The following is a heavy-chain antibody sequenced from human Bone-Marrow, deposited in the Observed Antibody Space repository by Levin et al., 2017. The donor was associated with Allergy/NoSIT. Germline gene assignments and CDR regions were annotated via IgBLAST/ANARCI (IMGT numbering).Heavy chain of an antibody. CDR1: GFSFGTFP. CDR3: AKDGGISRYYKALSYFDS. V-gene: IGHV3-23*02. Sequence: PGGSLRLSCAASGFSFGTFPMSWVRQAPGKGLEWVSGISVSGSVTYYREAVRGRFTISRDNSENTLYLQMNSLRAEDTAIYYCAKDGGISRYYKALSYFDSWGQGTLVTVSS. D-gene: IGHD1-26*01. CDR2: ISVSGSVT. J-gene: IGHJ4*02.